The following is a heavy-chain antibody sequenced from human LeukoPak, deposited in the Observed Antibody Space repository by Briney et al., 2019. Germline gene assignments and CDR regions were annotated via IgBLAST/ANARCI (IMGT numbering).Heavy chain of an antibody. J-gene: IGHJ4*02. Sequence: SETLSLTCAVSDYSISSGNYWGWIRQPPGKGLEWIGSVYHSGSTHYSPSLKSRVTIAVDTSKNQFSLKLSSVTAADTAVYYCARNDSSGYFDYWAREPWSPSPQ. CDR1: DYSISSGNY. CDR3: ARNDSSGYFDY. CDR2: VYHSGST. V-gene: IGHV4-38-2*01. D-gene: IGHD3-22*01.